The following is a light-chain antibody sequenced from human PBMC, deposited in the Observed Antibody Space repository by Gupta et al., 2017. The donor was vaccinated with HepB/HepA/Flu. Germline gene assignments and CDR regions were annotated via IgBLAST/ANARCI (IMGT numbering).Light chain of an antibody. CDR3: SSYTTSSTRI. V-gene: IGLV2-14*03. CDR1: SSDIGAYNY. CDR2: DVD. Sequence: QSALTQPASVSGSPGQSITISYTGTSSDIGAYNYVSWFQQPPGQVPKLMIYDVDNRPSGVSNRFSGSKSGNTASLTISGLQTEDEADYYCSSYTTSSTRIFGGGTRLTVL. J-gene: IGLJ2*01.